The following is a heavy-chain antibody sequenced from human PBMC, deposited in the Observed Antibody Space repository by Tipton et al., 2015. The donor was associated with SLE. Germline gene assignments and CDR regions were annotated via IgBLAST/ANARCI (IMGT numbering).Heavy chain of an antibody. Sequence: GSLRLSCAASGFTFDDYGMSWVRQAPGKGLEWVSGINWNGGSTGYADSVKGRFTISRDNAKNSLYLQMNSLRAEDTALYHCARDREVAGWLGTFDIWGQGTMVTVSS. J-gene: IGHJ3*02. CDR2: INWNGGST. CDR3: ARDREVAGWLGTFDI. CDR1: GFTFDDYG. D-gene: IGHD6-19*01. V-gene: IGHV3-20*01.